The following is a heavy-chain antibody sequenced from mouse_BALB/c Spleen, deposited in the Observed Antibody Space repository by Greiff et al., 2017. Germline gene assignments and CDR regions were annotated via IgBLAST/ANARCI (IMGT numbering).Heavy chain of an antibody. Sequence: EVQLQESGTVLARPGASVKMSCKASGYSFTSYWMHWVKQRPGQGLEWIGAIYPGNSDTSYNQKFKGKAKLTAVTSASTAYMELSSLTNEDSAVYYCTRGDDPYYYAMDDWGQGTSVTVSS. J-gene: IGHJ4*01. CDR2: IYPGNSDT. V-gene: IGHV1-5*01. CDR1: GYSFTSYW. CDR3: TRGDDPYYYAMDD. D-gene: IGHD2-12*01.